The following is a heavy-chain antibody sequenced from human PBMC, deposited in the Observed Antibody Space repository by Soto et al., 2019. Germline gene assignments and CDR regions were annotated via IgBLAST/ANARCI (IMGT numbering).Heavy chain of an antibody. J-gene: IGHJ4*02. CDR2: IKSKTDGGTT. Sequence: EVQLVESGGGLVKPGGSLRLSCAASGFTFSNAWMSWVRQAPGKGLEWVGRIKSKTDGGTTDYAAPVKGRFTISRDDSKNTLYLQMNSLKTEDTAVYYCTTTYCTNGVCYHFDYWGQGTLVTVSS. D-gene: IGHD2-8*01. V-gene: IGHV3-15*01. CDR1: GFTFSNAW. CDR3: TTTYCTNGVCYHFDY.